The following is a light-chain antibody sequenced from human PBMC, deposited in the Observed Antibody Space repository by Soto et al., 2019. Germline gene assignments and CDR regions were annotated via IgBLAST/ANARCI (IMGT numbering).Light chain of an antibody. V-gene: IGLV1-40*01. J-gene: IGLJ2*01. CDR1: SSNIGAGYD. CDR3: QSYDSSLSGSNVV. CDR2: GNS. Sequence: QSVLTQPPSVSGAPGQRVTISCTGSSSNIGAGYDVHWYQQLPGTAPKLHIYGNSNRPSGVPDRFSGSKSGTSASLAITGLQAEDEDDYYCQSYDSSLSGSNVVFGGGTKVTVL.